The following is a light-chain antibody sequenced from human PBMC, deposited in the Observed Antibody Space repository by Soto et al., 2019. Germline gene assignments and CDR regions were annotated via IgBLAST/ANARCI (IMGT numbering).Light chain of an antibody. CDR2: DAS. J-gene: IGKJ1*01. Sequence: DIQMTQSPSTLSASVGDRVTITCRASQSISSWLAWYQQKPGKAPKLLIYDASSLESGVPSRFSGSGSGTEFTLTISSLQPDDFATYYCQQYNSDTWTFGQGTKVDLK. CDR3: QQYNSDTWT. V-gene: IGKV1-5*01. CDR1: QSISSW.